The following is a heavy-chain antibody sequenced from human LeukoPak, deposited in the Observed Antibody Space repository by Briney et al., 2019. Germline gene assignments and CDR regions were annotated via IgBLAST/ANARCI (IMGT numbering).Heavy chain of an antibody. CDR2: INHTGST. CDR3: ARDVFWQGGFDP. J-gene: IGHJ5*02. V-gene: IGHV4-34*01. Sequence: GSLRLSCAASGFTFSSYSMNWVRQAPGKGLEWIGEINHTGSTNYNPSLKSRVTISVDTSKNQFSLRLSSVTAADTAVYYCARDVFWQGGFDPWGQGTLVTVSS. CDR1: GFTFSSYS. D-gene: IGHD2/OR15-2a*01.